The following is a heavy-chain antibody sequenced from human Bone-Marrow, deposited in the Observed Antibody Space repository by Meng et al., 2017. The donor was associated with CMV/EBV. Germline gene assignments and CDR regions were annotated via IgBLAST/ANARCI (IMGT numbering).Heavy chain of an antibody. CDR1: GGTFSSYA. CDR2: ISAYNGNT. Sequence: SVKVSCKASGGTFSSYAISWVRQAPGQGLEWMGGISAYNGNTNYAQKLQGRVTMTTDTSTSTAYMELRSLRSDDTAVYYCARSVTIFGVVITKFDYWGQGTLVTVSS. D-gene: IGHD3-3*01. V-gene: IGHV1-18*01. CDR3: ARSVTIFGVVITKFDY. J-gene: IGHJ4*02.